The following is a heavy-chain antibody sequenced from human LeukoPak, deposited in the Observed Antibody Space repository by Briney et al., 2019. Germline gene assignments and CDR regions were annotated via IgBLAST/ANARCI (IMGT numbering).Heavy chain of an antibody. D-gene: IGHD2-15*01. J-gene: IGHJ5*01. CDR1: GFTFSNYA. Sequence: WGSLRLSCAASGFTFSNYAMSWVRQTPGKGLECVSVVTGSGGDTYYTGSVNGRFTISRDNSKNTLYLQMNSLRAEDTAVYYCARGTLEHCSGASCYPLDSWGQGTLVTVSS. CDR3: ARGTLEHCSGASCYPLDS. CDR2: VTGSGGDT. V-gene: IGHV3-23*01.